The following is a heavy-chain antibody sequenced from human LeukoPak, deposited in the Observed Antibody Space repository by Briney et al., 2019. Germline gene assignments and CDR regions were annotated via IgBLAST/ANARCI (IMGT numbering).Heavy chain of an antibody. Sequence: SETLSLSCTVSGGSISSYYWSWIRQPPGKGLEWIGYIYYSGSTNYNPSLKSRVTISVDTSKNQFSLKLSSVTAADTAVYYCARDGDTRAFDIWGQGTMVTVSS. CDR1: GGSISSYY. CDR3: ARDGDTRAFDI. V-gene: IGHV4-59*01. CDR2: IYYSGST. J-gene: IGHJ3*02. D-gene: IGHD3-3*01.